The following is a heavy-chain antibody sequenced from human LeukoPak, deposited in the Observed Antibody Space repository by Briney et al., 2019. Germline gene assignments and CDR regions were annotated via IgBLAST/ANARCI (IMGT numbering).Heavy chain of an antibody. CDR1: GFTFSSYV. CDR3: TRPSDSNSWHYFDY. CDR2: ISYDGSNK. Sequence: PGGSLRLSCAASGFTFSSYVMHWVRQAPGKGLEWVAVISYDGSNKYYADSVKGRFTISRDNSKNTLYLQMNRLRAEDTAVYYCTRPSDSNSWHYFDYWGQGTLVTVSS. D-gene: IGHD6-13*01. V-gene: IGHV3-30-3*01. J-gene: IGHJ4*02.